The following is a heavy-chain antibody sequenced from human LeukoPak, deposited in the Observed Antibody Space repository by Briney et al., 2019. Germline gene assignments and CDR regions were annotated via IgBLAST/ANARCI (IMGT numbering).Heavy chain of an antibody. CDR3: ARGAYDYGSGSYGGGDFDY. J-gene: IGHJ4*02. CDR1: GDSVSSNSAA. D-gene: IGHD3-10*01. Sequence: SQTLSLTCAISGDSVSSNSAAWNWIRQSPSRGLEWLGRTYYRSKWYNDYAISVKSRITINANTSKNQFSLQLNSVTPEDTAVYFCARGAYDYGSGSYGGGDFDYWGQGTLVTVSS. CDR2: TYYRSKWYN. V-gene: IGHV6-1*01.